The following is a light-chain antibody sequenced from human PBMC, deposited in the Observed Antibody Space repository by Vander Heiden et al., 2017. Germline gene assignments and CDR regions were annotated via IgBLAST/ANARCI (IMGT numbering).Light chain of an antibody. CDR3: QQYNSYSRT. CDR2: DVS. V-gene: IGKV1-5*01. J-gene: IGKJ1*01. Sequence: DIPMTQSPSTLSASVGDRVTITCRASQSISQWLAWYQQKPGRAPKLLIYDVSSWESGVPSRFSGSGSGTEFTLTISSLQPDDFATYYCQQYNSYSRTFGQGTKVEIK. CDR1: QSISQW.